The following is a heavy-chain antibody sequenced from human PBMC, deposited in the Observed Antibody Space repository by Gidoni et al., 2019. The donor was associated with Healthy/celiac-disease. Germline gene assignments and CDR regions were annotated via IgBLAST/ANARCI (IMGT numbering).Heavy chain of an antibody. CDR1: GGSFSGYY. CDR2: INHSGST. D-gene: IGHD3-16*02. Sequence: QVQLQQWGAGLLKPSETLSLTCAVYGGSFSGYYWSWIRQPPGKGLEWIGEINHSGSTNYNPSLKSRVTISVDTSKNQFSLKLSSVTAADTAVYYCARERGVYVWGSYRLTYYFDYWGQGTLVTVSS. J-gene: IGHJ4*02. V-gene: IGHV4-34*01. CDR3: ARERGVYVWGSYRLTYYFDY.